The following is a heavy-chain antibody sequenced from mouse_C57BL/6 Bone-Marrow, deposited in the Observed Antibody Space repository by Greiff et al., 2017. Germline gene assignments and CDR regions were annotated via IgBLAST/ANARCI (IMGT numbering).Heavy chain of an antibody. Sequence: VQRVESGAELVKPGASVKMSCKASGYAFSSYWMNWVKQRPGKGLEWIGQIYPGDGDTNYNGKFKGKATLTADKSSSTAYMQLSSLTSEDSAVYFCVRWYGYWYFDVWGTGTTVTVSS. D-gene: IGHD2-10*02. V-gene: IGHV1-80*01. CDR2: IYPGDGDT. J-gene: IGHJ1*03. CDR1: GYAFSSYW. CDR3: VRWYGYWYFDV.